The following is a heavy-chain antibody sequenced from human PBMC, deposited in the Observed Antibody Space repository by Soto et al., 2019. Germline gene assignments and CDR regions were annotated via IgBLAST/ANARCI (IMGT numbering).Heavy chain of an antibody. J-gene: IGHJ6*02. Sequence: GGSLRLSCAASGFTFTSYAMHWVRQAPGKGLEWVAVISYDGSNKYYADSVKGRFTISRDNSKNTLYLQMNSLRAEDTAVYYCARVKVAARPGSYYYYGMDVWGQGTTVTVSS. CDR2: ISYDGSNK. CDR1: GFTFTSYA. V-gene: IGHV3-30-3*01. D-gene: IGHD6-6*01. CDR3: ARVKVAARPGSYYYYGMDV.